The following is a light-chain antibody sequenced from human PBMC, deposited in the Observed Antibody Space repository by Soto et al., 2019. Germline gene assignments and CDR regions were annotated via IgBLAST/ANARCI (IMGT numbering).Light chain of an antibody. V-gene: IGKV2-30*01. Sequence: DIVLTQSPLLLPVTLGQPASISCTSSQSLVYSDGQTYLSWFQQRPGQSPRRLIYRVSNRDTGVPVRFRGSGSGTDFTLKISRVEAEDVAVYFCMQAVYWPFTFGPGTKVDIK. CDR1: QSLVYSDGQTY. CDR2: RVS. J-gene: IGKJ3*01. CDR3: MQAVYWPFT.